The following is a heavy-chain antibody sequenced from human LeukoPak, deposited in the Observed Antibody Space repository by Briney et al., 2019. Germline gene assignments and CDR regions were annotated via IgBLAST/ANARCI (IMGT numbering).Heavy chain of an antibody. J-gene: IGHJ6*02. V-gene: IGHV3-21*01. CDR2: ISISSSYI. D-gene: IGHD6-19*01. CDR1: GGTFSSYS. Sequence: AGSLRLSCAASGGTFSSYSMNWVRQAPAKGREGVSSISISSSYIYYADSVNGRFTLSRDSAKTSLYLQMNSLRAEDTAVYSCARDGYSSGWSPYYYYYGIDLWGQGTTVTVSS. CDR3: ARDGYSSGWSPYYYYYGIDL.